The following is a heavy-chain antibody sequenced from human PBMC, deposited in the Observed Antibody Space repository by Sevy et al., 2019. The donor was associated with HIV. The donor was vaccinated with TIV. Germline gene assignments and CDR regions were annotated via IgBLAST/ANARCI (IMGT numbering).Heavy chain of an antibody. CDR3: ARNLDYYASGPPDS. J-gene: IGHJ4*02. CDR2: ISSGSSYI. CDR1: GFTFSYYN. D-gene: IGHD3-10*01. V-gene: IGHV3-21*01. Sequence: GGSLRLSCAASGFTFSYYNMNWVRQAPGTGLEWVSSISSGSSYIFYVDSVKGRFTISRDNAKDSLFLQMNSLRAEDTAVYYCARNLDYYASGPPDSWGRGTLVTVSS.